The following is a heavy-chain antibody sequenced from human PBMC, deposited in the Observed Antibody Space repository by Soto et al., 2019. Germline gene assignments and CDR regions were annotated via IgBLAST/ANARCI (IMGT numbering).Heavy chain of an antibody. V-gene: IGHV3-74*01. D-gene: IGHD3-16*01. Sequence: PGGSLRLSCAASGFTFSSYWMHWVRQAPGKGLVWVSRINSDGSSTSYADSVKGRFTISRDNAKNTLYLQMNSLRAEDTAVYYCARERGSGSYYYYYGMDVWGQGTTVTVSS. CDR3: ARERGSGSYYYYYGMDV. J-gene: IGHJ6*02. CDR2: INSDGSST. CDR1: GFTFSSYW.